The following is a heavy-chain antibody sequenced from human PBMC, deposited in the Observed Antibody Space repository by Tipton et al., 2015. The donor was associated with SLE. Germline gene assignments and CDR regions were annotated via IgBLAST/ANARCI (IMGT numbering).Heavy chain of an antibody. D-gene: IGHD1-26*01. J-gene: IGHJ4*02. CDR1: GGSISSSSYY. Sequence: TLSLTCTVSGGSISSSSYYWGWIRQPPGKGLEWIGSIYYSGSTYYNPSLKSRVTISVDTSKNQFSLKLSSVTAADTAVYYCASPSGSRDYWGQGTLVTVSS. CDR3: ASPSGSRDY. V-gene: IGHV4-39*07. CDR2: IYYSGST.